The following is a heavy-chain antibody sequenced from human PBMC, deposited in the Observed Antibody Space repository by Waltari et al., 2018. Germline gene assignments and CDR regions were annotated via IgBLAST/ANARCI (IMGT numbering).Heavy chain of an antibody. CDR1: GYPFTNYA. J-gene: IGHJ3*02. CDR2: INAGNGNT. CDR3: ARDHSSSWFGAFDI. Sequence: QVQVVQSGAEVKKPGASVKVSCKASGYPFTNYAMHWVRQAPGQRLEWMGWINAGNGNTKYSQKFQGRVTITRDTSASTAYMELSSLRSEDTAVYYCARDHSSSWFGAFDIWGQGTMVTVSS. V-gene: IGHV1-3*01. D-gene: IGHD6-13*01.